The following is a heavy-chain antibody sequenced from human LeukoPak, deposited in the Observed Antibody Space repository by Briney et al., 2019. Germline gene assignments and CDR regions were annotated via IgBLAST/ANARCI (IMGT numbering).Heavy chain of an antibody. CDR1: GYSFTSYW. D-gene: IGHD2-2*01. Sequence: PGESLKISCKGSGYSFTSYWIGWVRQMPGKGLEWIGIIYPGDSDTRYSPSFQGQVTISADKSISTAYLQWSSLKASDTAMYYCARHWAYCSSTSCPYYYGMDVWGKGTTVTVSS. V-gene: IGHV5-51*01. CDR2: IYPGDSDT. CDR3: ARHWAYCSSTSCPYYYGMDV. J-gene: IGHJ6*04.